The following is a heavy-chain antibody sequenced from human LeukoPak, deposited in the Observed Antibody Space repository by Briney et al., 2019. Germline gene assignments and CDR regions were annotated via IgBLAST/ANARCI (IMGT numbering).Heavy chain of an antibody. CDR2: IYYSGST. Sequence: SETLSLTCTVSGGSISSSSYYWGWIRQPPGKGLEWIGSIYYSGSTYYNPSLKSRVTISVDTSKNQFSLKLSSVTAADTAVYYCARVQVRGVIWDWGQGTLVTVSP. CDR3: ARVQVRGVIWD. V-gene: IGHV4-39*07. J-gene: IGHJ4*02. D-gene: IGHD3-10*01. CDR1: GGSISSSSYY.